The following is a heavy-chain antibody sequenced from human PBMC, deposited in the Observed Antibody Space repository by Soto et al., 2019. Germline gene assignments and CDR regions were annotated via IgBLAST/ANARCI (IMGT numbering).Heavy chain of an antibody. D-gene: IGHD6-13*01. CDR2: LSDSGGSI. J-gene: IGHJ4*02. Sequence: EVQLLESGGGLVQPGGSLRLSCTASGFTFSRHAMTWVRQAPGKGLEWVSGLSDSGGSIYYADSVKGRFTISRDNSMNTLYLQMNTLRGEDTAVYYCAKVSSSWYAGFFDLWGQGTLVTVSS. CDR3: AKVSSSWYAGFFDL. V-gene: IGHV3-23*01. CDR1: GFTFSRHA.